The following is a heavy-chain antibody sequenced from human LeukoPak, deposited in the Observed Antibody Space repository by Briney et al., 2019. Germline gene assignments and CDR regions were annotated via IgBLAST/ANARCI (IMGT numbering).Heavy chain of an antibody. CDR3: ARDSPDNSSLDY. J-gene: IGHJ4*02. V-gene: IGHV4-59*01. CDR1: GGSISNNY. Sequence: PSETLSLTSTVSGGSISNNYWNWIRQPPGKGLEWIGYIYSSGSTNYHPSLKSRVTISVDTSNNQVSLKLNSVTAADTAVYYCARDSPDNSSLDYWGQGTLVTVSS. CDR2: IYSSGST. D-gene: IGHD6-13*01.